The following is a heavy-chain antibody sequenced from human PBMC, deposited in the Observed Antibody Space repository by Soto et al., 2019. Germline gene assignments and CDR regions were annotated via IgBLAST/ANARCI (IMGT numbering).Heavy chain of an antibody. CDR1: GFIFGDYA. CDR3: ARGISVEEAAIMGCYFDY. J-gene: IGHJ4*02. Sequence: GGSLRLSCTASGFIFGDYAINWVRQAPGKGLEWVANINQDAGGKWYVDSVRGRFTVSRDNAKNSLYLQMNNLRDEDTAVYYCARGISVEEAAIMGCYFDYWGQGILVTVSS. V-gene: IGHV3-7*03. D-gene: IGHD2-15*01. CDR2: INQDAGGK.